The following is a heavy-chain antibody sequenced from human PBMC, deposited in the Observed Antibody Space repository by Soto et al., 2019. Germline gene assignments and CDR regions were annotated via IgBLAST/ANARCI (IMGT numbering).Heavy chain of an antibody. CDR3: ARGPSSLTRFDY. CDR1: GFTFSSYA. V-gene: IGHV3-30-3*01. J-gene: IGHJ4*02. Sequence: HPVGSLRLSCAASGFTFSSYAMHWVRQAPGKGLDWVAVISYDGSNKYYADSVKGRFTISRDNSKNTLYVQMNSLRAEDTAVYYCARGPSSLTRFDYWGQGTLVTVSS. CDR2: ISYDGSNK. D-gene: IGHD2-2*01.